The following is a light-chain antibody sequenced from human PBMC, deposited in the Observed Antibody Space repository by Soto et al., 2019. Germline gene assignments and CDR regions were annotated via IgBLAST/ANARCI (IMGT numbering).Light chain of an antibody. CDR3: QQYYSSPVT. Sequence: EIVLTQSPGTLSLSPGERATLSCRASQSVSSSSLAWYQQKPGQATRLLIYGATRRATGITDRFSGSGSGTDFTLAISSLEHEDFAFYYCQQYYSSPVTFGQGTKVEIK. CDR2: GAT. CDR1: QSVSSSS. V-gene: IGKV3-20*01. J-gene: IGKJ1*01.